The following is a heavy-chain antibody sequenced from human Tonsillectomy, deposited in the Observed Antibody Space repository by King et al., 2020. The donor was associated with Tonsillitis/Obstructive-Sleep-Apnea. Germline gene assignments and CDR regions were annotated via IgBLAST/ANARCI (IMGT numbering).Heavy chain of an antibody. Sequence: VQLVESGGGLVKPGGSLRLSCAASGFTFSDFFMTWIRQAPGKGLEGVSYITSSGSYRSYADSVKGRFTISRDNAKNSLYLQMNSLRAEDTAVYYCPRHPGVKDGNYYMDVWGKGTTVTVSS. J-gene: IGHJ6*03. V-gene: IGHV3-11*05. CDR1: GFTFSDFF. CDR2: ITSSGSYR. CDR3: PRHPGVKDGNYYMDV. D-gene: IGHD3-10*01.